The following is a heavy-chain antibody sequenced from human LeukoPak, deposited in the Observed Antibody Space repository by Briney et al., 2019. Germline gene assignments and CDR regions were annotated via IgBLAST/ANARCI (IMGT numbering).Heavy chain of an antibody. J-gene: IGHJ6*02. D-gene: IGHD3-10*01. Sequence: SETLSLTCTVSGDSISSSSYLWGWIRQPPGKGLEWIGSIFYTESTYINPSLKSRVIISVDTSKNQFSLKLTSMTAADTAVYYCARGRVTMVRGGNSYGMDVWGQGTTVTVSS. V-gene: IGHV4-39*01. CDR2: IFYTEST. CDR1: GDSISSSSYL. CDR3: ARGRVTMVRGGNSYGMDV.